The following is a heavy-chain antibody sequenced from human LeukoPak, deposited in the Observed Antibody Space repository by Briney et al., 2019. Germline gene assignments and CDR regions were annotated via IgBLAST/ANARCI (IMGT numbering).Heavy chain of an antibody. CDR1: GYTFTGYY. D-gene: IGHD2-15*01. CDR2: INPNSGGT. V-gene: IGHV1-2*02. J-gene: IGHJ4*02. Sequence: GASVKVSCKASGYTFTGYYMHWVRQAPGQGLEWMGWINPNSGGTNYAQKFQGRVTMTRDTSISTAYMELSRLRSDDTAVYYCARVAYCSGGSCYSPPFDYWGQGTLVTVSS. CDR3: ARVAYCSGGSCYSPPFDY.